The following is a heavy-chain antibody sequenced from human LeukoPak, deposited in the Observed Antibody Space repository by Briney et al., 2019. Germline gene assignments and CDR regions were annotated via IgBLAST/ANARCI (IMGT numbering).Heavy chain of an antibody. CDR3: TRDGSGSRIPFDY. J-gene: IGHJ4*02. D-gene: IGHD1-26*01. Sequence: GRSLRLSCAASGFTFSSYAMHWVRQAPGKGLVWVARIESDASNTRYADSVKGRFTISRDNANKTLYLQMNSLRAEDTAVYYCTRDGSGSRIPFDYWGQGTLVTVSS. V-gene: IGHV3-74*01. CDR2: IESDASNT. CDR1: GFTFSSYA.